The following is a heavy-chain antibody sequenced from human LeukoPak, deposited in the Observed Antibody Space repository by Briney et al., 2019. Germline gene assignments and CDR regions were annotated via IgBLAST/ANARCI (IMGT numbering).Heavy chain of an antibody. CDR2: ISSSGSTI. CDR3: ARDGPPPAGDFWSGYYRNWFDP. J-gene: IGHJ5*02. CDR1: GFTFSSYE. V-gene: IGHV3-48*03. Sequence: PGGSLRLSCAASGFTFSSYEMNWVRQAPGKGLEWVSYISSSGSTIYYADSVKGRFTISRDNAKNSLYLQMNSLRAEDTAVYYCARDGPPPAGDFWSGYYRNWFDPWGQGTLVTVSS. D-gene: IGHD3-3*01.